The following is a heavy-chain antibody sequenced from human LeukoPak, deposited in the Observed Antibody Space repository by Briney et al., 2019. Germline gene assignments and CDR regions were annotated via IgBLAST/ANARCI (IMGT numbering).Heavy chain of an antibody. CDR2: IHYSGST. J-gene: IGHJ4*02. Sequence: SETLSLTCTVSGGSISSFFWSWIRQPPGKGLEWIGYIHYSGSTNYNPSLESRVTISVDTSENQFSLNLSSVAAADTAVYYCARHEGGNLDFDYWGQGTLVTVSS. D-gene: IGHD4-23*01. CDR1: GGSISSFF. V-gene: IGHV4-59*08. CDR3: ARHEGGNLDFDY.